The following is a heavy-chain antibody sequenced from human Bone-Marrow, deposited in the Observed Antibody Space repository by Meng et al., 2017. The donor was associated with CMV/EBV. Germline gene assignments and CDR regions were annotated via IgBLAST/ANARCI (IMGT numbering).Heavy chain of an antibody. V-gene: IGHV1-69*05. Sequence: SVKVSCKASGYTFTGYYMNWVRQAPGQGLEWMGGIIPIFGTANYAQKFQGRVTITTDESTSTAYMELSSLRSEDTAVYYCARQGITMVRGATNWFDPWGQRTLVTVSS. CDR1: GYTFTGYY. CDR2: IIPIFGTA. J-gene: IGHJ5*02. D-gene: IGHD3-10*01. CDR3: ARQGITMVRGATNWFDP.